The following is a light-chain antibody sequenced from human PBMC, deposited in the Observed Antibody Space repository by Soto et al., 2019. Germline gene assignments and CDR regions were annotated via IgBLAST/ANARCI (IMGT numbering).Light chain of an antibody. CDR3: QSYDXSXXXX. CDR1: SSNIGAGYD. V-gene: IGLV1-40*01. J-gene: IGLJ1*01. Sequence: QSVLTQPPSVSGAPGQRVTISCTGSSSNIGAGYDVHWYQQLPGTAPKLLIYGNSNRPSGVPDRFSGSKSGTSASLAITGLQAEDEADYYCQSYDXSXXXXFGTGX. CDR2: GNS.